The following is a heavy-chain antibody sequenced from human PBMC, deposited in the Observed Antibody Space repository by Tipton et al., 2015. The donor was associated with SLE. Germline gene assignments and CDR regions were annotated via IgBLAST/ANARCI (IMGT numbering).Heavy chain of an antibody. CDR1: GGPFSAYY. J-gene: IGHJ4*02. V-gene: IGHV4-34*01. CDR3: ATYSRSSEGSVFDY. D-gene: IGHD6-6*01. Sequence: TLSLTCTVFGGPFSAYYWSWVRQPPGKGLEWIGEIDRSGNTNYSPSLKSRVTISVDTSNNQFSLKLTSVTAADTAVYYCATYSRSSEGSVFDYWGQGALVTVSS. CDR2: IDRSGNT.